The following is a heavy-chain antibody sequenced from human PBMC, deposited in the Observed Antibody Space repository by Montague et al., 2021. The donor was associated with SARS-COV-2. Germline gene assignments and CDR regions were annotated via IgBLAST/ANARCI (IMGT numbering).Heavy chain of an antibody. CDR2: ISGGGDRK. V-gene: IGHV3-23*01. CDR1: GFTFSRYT. J-gene: IGHJ5*02. CDR3: AKFSRDSSGVA. D-gene: IGHD3-22*01. Sequence: XLRLSCAASGFTFSRYTISWVRQAPGKGLEWVSGISGGGDRKYYADSVKGRLTISRDNSKNTVYVQMNSLRAEDTAVYYCAKFSRDSSGVAWGQGTLVTVPS.